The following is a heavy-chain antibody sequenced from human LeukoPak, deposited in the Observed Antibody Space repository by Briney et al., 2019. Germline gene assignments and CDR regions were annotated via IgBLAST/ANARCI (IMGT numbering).Heavy chain of an antibody. D-gene: IGHD3-3*01. CDR1: GGTFSSYA. CDR3: ASYVSPRQWSGYYNYFDY. J-gene: IGHJ4*02. CDR2: IIPIFGTA. Sequence: ASVKVSCKASGGTFSSYAISWVRQAPGQGLEWMGGIIPIFGTANYAQKFQGRVTITADESTSTAYMELSSLRSEDTAVYYCASYVSPRQWSGYYNYFDYWGQGTLATVSS. V-gene: IGHV1-69*13.